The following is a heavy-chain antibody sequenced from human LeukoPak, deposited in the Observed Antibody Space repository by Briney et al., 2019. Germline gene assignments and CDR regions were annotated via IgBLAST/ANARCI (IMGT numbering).Heavy chain of an antibody. CDR3: AREPTSGREPTSGRPLDY. D-gene: IGHD5-12*01. Sequence: SETLSLTCTVSGGSISGYFWSWIRQPAGKGLEWIGRMYFTGSNNYNPSLKSRVTMSLDTSKNHFSLNLTSVTAADTAVYYGAREPTSGREPTSGRPLDYWGQGTLVTVSS. CDR1: GGSISGYF. V-gene: IGHV4-4*07. CDR2: MYFTGSN. J-gene: IGHJ4*02.